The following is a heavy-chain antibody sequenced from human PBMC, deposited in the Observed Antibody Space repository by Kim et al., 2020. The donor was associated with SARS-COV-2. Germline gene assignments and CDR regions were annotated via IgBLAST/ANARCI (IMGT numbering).Heavy chain of an antibody. J-gene: IGHJ4*02. D-gene: IGHD6-6*01. Sequence: DAVKGRFTISRDNSKNTLYLQMNSLRAEDTAVYYCAKDSTLSSSSYYFDYWGQGTLVTVSS. CDR3: AKDSTLSSSSYYFDY. V-gene: IGHV3-33*06.